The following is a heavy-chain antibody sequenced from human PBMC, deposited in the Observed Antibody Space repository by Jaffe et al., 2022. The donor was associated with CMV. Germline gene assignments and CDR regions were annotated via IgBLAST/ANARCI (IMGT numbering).Heavy chain of an antibody. CDR1: GFTFTSSA. CDR2: IVVGSGNT. J-gene: IGHJ4*02. D-gene: IGHD3-10*01. V-gene: IGHV1-58*01. CDR3: AAGSDGSGSYLNFDY. Sequence: QMQLVQSGPEVKKPGTSVKVSCKASGFTFTSSAVQWVRQARGQRLEWIGWIVVGSGNTNYAQKFQERVTITRDMSTSTAYMELSSLRSEDTAVYYCAAGSDGSGSYLNFDYWGQGTLVTVSS.